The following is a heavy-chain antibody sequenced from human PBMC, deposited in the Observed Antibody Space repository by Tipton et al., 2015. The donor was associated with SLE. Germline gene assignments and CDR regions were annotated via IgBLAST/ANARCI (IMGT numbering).Heavy chain of an antibody. CDR2: IYYSGST. D-gene: IGHD3-10*01. CDR3: ARGLLWGAFDI. J-gene: IGHJ3*02. CDR1: GGSISSYY. V-gene: IGHV4-59*12. Sequence: TLSLTCTVSGGSISSYYWSWIRQPPGKGLEWIGYIYYSGSTNYNPSLKSRVTISVDTSKNQFSLKLSSVTAADTAVYYCARGLLWGAFDIWGQGTMVTVSS.